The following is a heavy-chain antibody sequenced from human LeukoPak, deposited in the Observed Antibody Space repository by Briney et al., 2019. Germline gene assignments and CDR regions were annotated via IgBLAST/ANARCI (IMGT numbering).Heavy chain of an antibody. V-gene: IGHV1-69*04. CDR3: ARGGGVDILTGFQY. CDR2: IIPILDVT. J-gene: IGHJ4*02. Sequence: SVKVSCKASGGTFTNYAINWVRQAPGQGLEWMGRIIPILDVTNYAQKFQGRVTITADQSTGTAYLELSSLRSEDTAVYYCARGGGVDILTGFQYWGQGTLVTVSS. CDR1: GGTFTNYA. D-gene: IGHD3-9*01.